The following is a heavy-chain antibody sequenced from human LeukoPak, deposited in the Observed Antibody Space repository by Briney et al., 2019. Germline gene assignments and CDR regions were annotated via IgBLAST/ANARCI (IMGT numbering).Heavy chain of an antibody. J-gene: IGHJ4*02. CDR1: ENYW. V-gene: IGHV3-74*01. CDR3: VSFYETY. Sequence: GGSLRLSCAASENYWMHWVRQAPGKGLVWVSHINSDGGWTSYADSVKGRFTISKDNAKNTVYLQMNNLRAEDTAVYYCVSFYETYWGRGTLVTVSS. CDR2: INSDGGWT. D-gene: IGHD2-2*01.